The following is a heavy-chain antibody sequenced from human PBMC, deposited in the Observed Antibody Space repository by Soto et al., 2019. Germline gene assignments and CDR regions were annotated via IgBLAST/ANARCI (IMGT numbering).Heavy chain of an antibody. Sequence: SETLSLTCTVSGAPISSGDYFWGWIRQPPGKGLEWIGHRFYSGNSYFNPSLETRVSISIDTSKNQFSLNLTSVTAADTAVYFSARDVTKCDSTSCSSWFDPWGQGTLVTVSS. V-gene: IGHV4-30-4*01. D-gene: IGHD2-2*01. CDR2: RFYSGNS. CDR3: ARDVTKCDSTSCSSWFDP. CDR1: GAPISSGDYF. J-gene: IGHJ5*01.